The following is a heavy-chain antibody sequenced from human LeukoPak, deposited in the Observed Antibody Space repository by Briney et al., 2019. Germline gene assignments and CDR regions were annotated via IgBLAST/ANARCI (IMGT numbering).Heavy chain of an antibody. CDR3: VRHKDPGSYYYYGMDV. V-gene: IGHV4-59*08. CDR1: GASISTNS. CDR2: VYYRGST. J-gene: IGHJ6*02. Sequence: SETLSLTCSVSGASISTNSWSWIRQSPGKGLEWIGYVYYRGSTNYNPSLKSRLTLSIDTSKNQFSLKLSSVTAADTAVYYCVRHKDPGSYYYYGMDVWGQGTTVTVSS.